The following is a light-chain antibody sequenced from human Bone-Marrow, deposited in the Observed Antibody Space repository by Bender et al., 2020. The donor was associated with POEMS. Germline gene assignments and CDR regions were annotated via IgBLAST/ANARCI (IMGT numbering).Light chain of an antibody. CDR1: SSNIGAHA. V-gene: IGLV1-44*01. CDR2: SSH. CDR3: AGWNDSLNGWM. J-gene: IGLJ3*02. Sequence: QSVLTQPPSASGTPGQRVTISCSGGSSNIGAHAVNWYQHLPGTAPKLLIYSSHRRPSEVPDRFSGSRSGTSASLAISRLQSEDETDYYCAGWNDSLNGWMFGGGTKLTVL.